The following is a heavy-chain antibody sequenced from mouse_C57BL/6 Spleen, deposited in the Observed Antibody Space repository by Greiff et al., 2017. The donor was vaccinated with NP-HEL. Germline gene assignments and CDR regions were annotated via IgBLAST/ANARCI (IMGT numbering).Heavy chain of an antibody. D-gene: IGHD3-2*02. V-gene: IGHV14-4*01. Sequence: VQLQQSGAELVRPGASVKLSCTASGFNIKDDYMHWVKQRPEQGLEWIGWIDPENGDTEYASKFQGKATITADTSSNTAYLQLSSLTSEDTAVYYCTTVDSSGPAWFAYWGQGTLVTVSA. J-gene: IGHJ3*01. CDR1: GFNIKDDY. CDR3: TTVDSSGPAWFAY. CDR2: IDPENGDT.